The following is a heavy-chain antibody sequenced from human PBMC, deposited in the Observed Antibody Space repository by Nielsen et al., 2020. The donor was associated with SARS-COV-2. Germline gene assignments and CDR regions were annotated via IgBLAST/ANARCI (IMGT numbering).Heavy chain of an antibody. J-gene: IGHJ4*02. CDR2: ISRSGDST. Sequence: GESLKISCAASGFTFSDYAMSWVRQAPGKGLEWVSAISRSGDSTYYADSVKGRFTISRDNYKNTVYLQMSSLRAEDTALYYCAKLGPRGSLAFDYWGLGTLVTVSS. D-gene: IGHD2-15*01. CDR1: GFTFSDYA. CDR3: AKLGPRGSLAFDY. V-gene: IGHV3-23*01.